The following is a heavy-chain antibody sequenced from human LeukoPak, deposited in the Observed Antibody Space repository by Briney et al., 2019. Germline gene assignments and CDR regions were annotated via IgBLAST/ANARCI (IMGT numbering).Heavy chain of an antibody. CDR2: INPNSGDT. CDR1: GYRFTDYY. CDR3: AREGDYYYDSPGYHY. V-gene: IGHV1-2*02. J-gene: IGHJ4*02. D-gene: IGHD3-22*01. Sequence: ASVKVSCKASGYRFTDYYIHWVRLAPGQGLEWMGWINPNSGDTNYAQKFQGRVTMTRDTSINSAYLELSSLRSDDTAVYYCAREGDYYYDSPGYHYWGQGTLVTVSS.